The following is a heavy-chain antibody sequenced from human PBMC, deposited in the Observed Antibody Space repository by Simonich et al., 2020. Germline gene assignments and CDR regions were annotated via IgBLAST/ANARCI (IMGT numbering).Heavy chain of an antibody. CDR1: GFTFSSFW. J-gene: IGHJ3*02. V-gene: IGHV3-7*01. D-gene: IGHD6-6*01. CDR3: AREGIAARDAFDI. Sequence: EVQLVESGGGLVQPGGSLRLSCAASGFTFSSFWMSWVRQAPGKGREWVANIKQDESEKYYVDSVKGRFTISRDNAKNALYLQMNSLRAEDTAVYYCAREGIAARDAFDIWGQGTMVTVSS. CDR2: IKQDESEK.